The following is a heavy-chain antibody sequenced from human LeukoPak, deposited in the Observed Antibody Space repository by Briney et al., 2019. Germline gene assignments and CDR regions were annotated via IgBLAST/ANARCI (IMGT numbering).Heavy chain of an antibody. CDR2: IYYSGST. J-gene: IGHJ6*03. D-gene: IGHD4-17*01. V-gene: IGHV4-39*01. Sequence: SETLSLTCTVSGGSISSSSYYWGWIRQPPGKGLEWIGNIYYSGSTYYNPSLKSRVTMSVDTSKNHFSLKLSSVTAADTAVYYCARHSATVTHYYYYYMDVWSKGTTVTVSS. CDR3: ARHSATVTHYYYYYMDV. CDR1: GGSISSSSYY.